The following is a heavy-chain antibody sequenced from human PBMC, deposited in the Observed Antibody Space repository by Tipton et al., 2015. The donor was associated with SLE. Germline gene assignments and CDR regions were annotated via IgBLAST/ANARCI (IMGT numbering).Heavy chain of an antibody. V-gene: IGHV1-46*01. Sequence: QSGAEVKKPGASVKVSCKASGYTFTSYYMHWVRQAPGQGLEWMGIINPSGGSTSYAQKFQGRVTMTRDTSTSTVYMELRSLRSDDTAVYYCATGPDCGGNFAYFQHWGQGTLVTVSP. CDR2: INPSGGST. J-gene: IGHJ1*01. D-gene: IGHD4-23*01. CDR1: GYTFTSYY. CDR3: ATGPDCGGNFAYFQH.